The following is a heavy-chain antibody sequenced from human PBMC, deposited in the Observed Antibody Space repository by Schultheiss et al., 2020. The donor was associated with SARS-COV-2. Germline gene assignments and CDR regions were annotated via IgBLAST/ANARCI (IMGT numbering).Heavy chain of an antibody. Sequence: GGSLRLSCAASGFTFSSYSMNWVRQAPGKGLEWVAVISYDGSNKYYADSVKGRFTISRDNSKNTLYLQMNSLRAEDTAVYYCAKLESMSGGRYFDYWGQGTLVTVSS. D-gene: IGHD2-8*02. CDR2: ISYDGSNK. J-gene: IGHJ4*02. CDR3: AKLESMSGGRYFDY. V-gene: IGHV3-30*18. CDR1: GFTFSSYS.